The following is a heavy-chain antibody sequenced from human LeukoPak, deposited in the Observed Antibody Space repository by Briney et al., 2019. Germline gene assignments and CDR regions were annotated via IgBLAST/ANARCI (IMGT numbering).Heavy chain of an antibody. J-gene: IGHJ4*02. V-gene: IGHV1-8*01. CDR2: MNPNSGNT. CDR1: GYSFSSYD. CDR3: TTAGGRPIRCFDY. Sequence: ASVKVSCKASGYSFSSYDINWVRQATGQGLEWMGWMNPNSGNTGYAQKFQGRVTMTRNTSINTAYMELSGLISEDTAVYFCTTAGGRPIRCFDYWGQGTLVTVSP. D-gene: IGHD3-3*01.